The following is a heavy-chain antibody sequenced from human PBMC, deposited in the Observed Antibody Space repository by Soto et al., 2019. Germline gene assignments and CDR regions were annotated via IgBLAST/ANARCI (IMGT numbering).Heavy chain of an antibody. CDR2: ISNSGST. CDR1: GDSFTSDETY. D-gene: IGHD4-17*01. Sequence: SETVSLTRTVSGDSFTSDETYWTWIRESPGKGLEWRGYISNSGSTGYSPSLKTRLSMSVNRSKNQFTLRLTSVIAADTAVYFGATESGSTYGYLDYWGPGAQVTLAS. J-gene: IGHJ4*02. CDR3: ATESGSTYGYLDY. V-gene: IGHV4-30-4*01.